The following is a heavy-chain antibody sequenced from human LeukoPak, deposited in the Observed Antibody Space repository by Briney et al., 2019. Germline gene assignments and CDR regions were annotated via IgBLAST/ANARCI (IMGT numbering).Heavy chain of an antibody. CDR2: IIPIFGTA. J-gene: IGHJ6*02. V-gene: IGHV1-69*05. Sequence: ASVNVSCKASGGTFSSYAISWVRQAPGQGLEWMGGIIPIFGTANYAQKLQGRVTMTTDTSTSTAYMELRSLRSDDTAVYYCAVITWIQLWATPRYYYYGMDVWGQGTTVTVSS. D-gene: IGHD5-18*01. CDR1: GGTFSSYA. CDR3: AVITWIQLWATPRYYYYGMDV.